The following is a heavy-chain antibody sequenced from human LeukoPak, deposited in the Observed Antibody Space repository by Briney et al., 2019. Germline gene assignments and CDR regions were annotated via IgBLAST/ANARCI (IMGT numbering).Heavy chain of an antibody. D-gene: IGHD4-17*01. CDR1: GFTFSSYA. CDR2: INWNGGST. V-gene: IGHV3-20*04. CDR3: ARAQTYGDSRLLLDF. Sequence: GGSLRLSCAASGFTFSSYAMIWVRQAPGKGLEWVSGINWNGGSTGYADSVEGRFTISRDNAKNSQYLQMNSLRVEDTALYYCARAQTYGDSRLLLDFWGQGTLVTVSS. J-gene: IGHJ4*02.